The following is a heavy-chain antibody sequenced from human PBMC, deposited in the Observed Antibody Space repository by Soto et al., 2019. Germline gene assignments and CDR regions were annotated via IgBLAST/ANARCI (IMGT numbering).Heavy chain of an antibody. CDR2: INPNSGGT. CDR1: GYTFTGYY. CDR3: ARPENSSSWYNAFDI. D-gene: IGHD6-13*01. Sequence: ASVKVSCKASGYTFTGYYMHWVRQAPGQGLEWMGWINPNSGGTNYAQKFQGWVTMTRDTSISTAYMELSRLRSDDTAVYYCARPENSSSWYNAFDIWGQGTMVTVSS. J-gene: IGHJ3*02. V-gene: IGHV1-2*04.